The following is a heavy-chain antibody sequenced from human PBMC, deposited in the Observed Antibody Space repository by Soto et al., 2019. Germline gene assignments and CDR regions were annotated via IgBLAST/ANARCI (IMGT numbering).Heavy chain of an antibody. D-gene: IGHD2-2*03. CDR2: ISGSGGST. J-gene: IGHJ5*02. Sequence: GESLTISCAASGFTFSSYAMSWVRQAPGKGLEWVSAISGSGGSTYYADSVKGRFTISRDNSKNTLYLQMNSLRAEDTAVYYCAKEMDIVVVPAGYNWFDPWGQGTLVTVSS. CDR1: GFTFSSYA. V-gene: IGHV3-23*01. CDR3: AKEMDIVVVPAGYNWFDP.